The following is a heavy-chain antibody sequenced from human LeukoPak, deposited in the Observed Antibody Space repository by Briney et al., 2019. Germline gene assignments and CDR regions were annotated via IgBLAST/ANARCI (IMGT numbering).Heavy chain of an antibody. CDR2: IYYSGST. D-gene: IGHD5-12*01. CDR1: GGSISSGGYY. CDR3: ARDPGYSGFNFDY. V-gene: IGHV4-31*03. Sequence: SQTLSLTCTVSGGSISSGGYYWSWVRQHPGKGLEWIGYIYYSGSTYYNPSLKSRVTISVDTSKNQSSLKLSSVTAADTAVYYCARDPGYSGFNFDYWGQGTLVTVSS. J-gene: IGHJ4*02.